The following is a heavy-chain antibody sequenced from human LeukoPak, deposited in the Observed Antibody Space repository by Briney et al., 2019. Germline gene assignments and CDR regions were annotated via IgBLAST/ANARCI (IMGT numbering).Heavy chain of an antibody. CDR3: ASWRPRRGVVPAAEPTDY. Sequence: SVKVSCKASGGTFSSYAISWVRQAPGQGLEWMGGIIPIFGTANYAQKFQGRVTITADESTSTAYMELSSLRSEDTAVYYCASWRPRRGVVPAAEPTDYWGQGTLVTVSS. V-gene: IGHV1-69*01. D-gene: IGHD2-2*01. CDR2: IIPIFGTA. CDR1: GGTFSSYA. J-gene: IGHJ4*02.